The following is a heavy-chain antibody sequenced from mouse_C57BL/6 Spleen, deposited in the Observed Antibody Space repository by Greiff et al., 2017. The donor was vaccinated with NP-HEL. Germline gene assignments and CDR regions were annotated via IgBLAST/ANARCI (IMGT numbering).Heavy chain of an antibody. CDR3: ARGGYGSSLYFDY. D-gene: IGHD1-1*01. CDR1: GFTFSSYA. Sequence: EVMLVESGGGLVKPGGSLKLSCAASGFTFSSYAMSWVRQTPEKRLEWVATISDGGSYTYYPDNVKGRFTISRDNAKNNLYLQMSHLKSEDTAMYYCARGGYGSSLYFDYWGQGTTLTVSS. V-gene: IGHV5-4*03. J-gene: IGHJ2*01. CDR2: ISDGGSYT.